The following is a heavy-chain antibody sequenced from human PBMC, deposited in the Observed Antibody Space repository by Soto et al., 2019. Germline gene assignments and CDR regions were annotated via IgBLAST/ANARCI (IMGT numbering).Heavy chain of an antibody. J-gene: IGHJ6*02. V-gene: IGHV6-1*01. Sequence: QVQLQQSGPGLVKPSQTLSLTCAISGDSVSSNSVAWNWIRQSPSRGLEWLGRTFYRSKWNNDYAVSVKSRITIYPDTSKNHFSLQLSSVSPEDTAVYYCARDVIIVVRGSRGGMDVWGQGTTVTVSS. CDR2: TFYRSKWNN. CDR3: ARDVIIVVRGSRGGMDV. CDR1: GDSVSSNSVA. D-gene: IGHD3-10*01.